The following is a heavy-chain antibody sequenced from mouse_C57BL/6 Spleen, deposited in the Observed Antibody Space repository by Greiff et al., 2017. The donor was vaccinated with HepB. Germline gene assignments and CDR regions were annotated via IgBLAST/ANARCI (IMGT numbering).Heavy chain of an antibody. V-gene: IGHV1-80*01. J-gene: IGHJ3*01. D-gene: IGHD2-5*01. CDR3: ARNRESYSNYGAWFAY. CDR2: IYPGDGDT. Sequence: QVHVKQSGAELVKPGASVKISCKASGYAFSSYWMNWVKQRPGKGLEWIGQIYPGDGDTNYNGKFKGKATLTADKSSSTAYMQLSSLTSEDSAVYFWARNRESYSNYGAWFAYWGQGTLVTVSA. CDR1: GYAFSSYW.